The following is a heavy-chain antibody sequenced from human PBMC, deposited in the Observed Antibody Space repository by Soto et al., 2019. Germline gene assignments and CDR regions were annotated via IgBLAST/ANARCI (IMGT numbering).Heavy chain of an antibody. CDR2: ISAYNGNT. D-gene: IGHD3-10*01. CDR3: ASGTLWLGEDYYYGMDF. J-gene: IGHJ6*02. CDR1: GYTFTSYG. Sequence: QVQLVQSGAEVKKPGASVKVSCKASGYTFTSYGISWVRQAPGQGLEWMGWISAYNGNTNYAQKIQGRVTMTTDTNTTTADMELRSLRPDDTSVYYCASGTLWLGEDYYYGMDFWGQGTTVTVSS. V-gene: IGHV1-18*01.